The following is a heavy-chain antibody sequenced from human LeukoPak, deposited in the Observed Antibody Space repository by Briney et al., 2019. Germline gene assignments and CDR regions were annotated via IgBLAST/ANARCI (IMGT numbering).Heavy chain of an antibody. D-gene: IGHD4-17*01. CDR3: ARDTRAVTTYLV. Sequence: ASVKVSCKASGYTFTVYYMHWVRQPPGHGLEWNRWNNPKSGRTNYAQKFEGRVAMTRDTSISTAYVELSRLRSDDTAVYYCARDTRAVTTYLVWGQGTVVTVCS. CDR2: NNPKSGRT. V-gene: IGHV1-2*02. CDR1: GYTFTVYY. J-gene: IGHJ4*02.